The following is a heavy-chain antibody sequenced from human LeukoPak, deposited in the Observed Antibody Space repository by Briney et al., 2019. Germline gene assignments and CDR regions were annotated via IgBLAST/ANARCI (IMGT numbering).Heavy chain of an antibody. V-gene: IGHV3-30*03. J-gene: IGHJ5*02. CDR3: ARAKSYSSSP. CDR1: GFTFSSYG. Sequence: PGGSLRLSCAASGFTFSSYGMHWVRQAPGKGLEWVAVISYDGSNKYYAVSVKGRFTISRDNAKNSLYLQMNSLRAEDTAVYYCARAKSYSSSPWGQGTLVTVSS. CDR2: ISYDGSNK. D-gene: IGHD6-13*01.